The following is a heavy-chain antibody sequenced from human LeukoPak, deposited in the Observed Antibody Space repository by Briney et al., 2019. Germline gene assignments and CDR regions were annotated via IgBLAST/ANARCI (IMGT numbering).Heavy chain of an antibody. CDR1: GFTFSSYG. CDR3: ASESVGYSSSGGY. D-gene: IGHD6-6*01. V-gene: IGHV3-30*03. Sequence: GGSLRPSCAASGFTFSSYGMHWVRQAPGKGLEWVAVISYDGSNKYYADSVKGRFTISRDNSKTTLYLQMNSLRAEDTAVYYCASESVGYSSSGGYWGQGTLVTVSS. J-gene: IGHJ4*02. CDR2: ISYDGSNK.